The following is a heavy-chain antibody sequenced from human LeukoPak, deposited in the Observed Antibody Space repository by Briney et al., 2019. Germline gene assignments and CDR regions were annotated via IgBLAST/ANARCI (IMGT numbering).Heavy chain of an antibody. J-gene: IGHJ3*02. CDR3: AREWRAFDI. CDR2: IYHSGST. CDR1: GGSISSGGYS. V-gene: IGHV4-30-2*01. Sequence: SETLSLTCAVSGGSISSGGYSWSWIRQPPGKGLEWIGYIYHSGSTYYNPSLKSRVTISVDRSKNQFSLKLSSVTAADTAVYYCAREWRAFDIWGQGTMVTVSS. D-gene: IGHD5-24*01.